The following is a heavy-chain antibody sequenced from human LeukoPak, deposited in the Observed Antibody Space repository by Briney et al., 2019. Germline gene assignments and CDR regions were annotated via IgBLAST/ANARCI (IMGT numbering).Heavy chain of an antibody. D-gene: IGHD3-3*01. CDR2: ISGSGGST. V-gene: IGHV3-23*01. CDR1: GFTFSSYA. CDR3: AKLDYDFWSGYYGAFDI. J-gene: IGHJ3*02. Sequence: PGGSLRLSCAASGFTFSSYAMSWVRQAPGKGLEWVSAISGSGGSTYYADSVKGRFTISGDNSKNTLYLQMNSLRAEDTAVYYCAKLDYDFWSGYYGAFDIWGQGTMVTVSS.